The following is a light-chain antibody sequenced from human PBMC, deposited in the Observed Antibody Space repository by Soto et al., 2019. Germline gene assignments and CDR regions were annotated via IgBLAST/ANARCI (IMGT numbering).Light chain of an antibody. CDR1: SSNIGAGYP. CDR2: GNS. Sequence: QPVLTQPPSVSGAPGQRVTISCTGSSSNIGAGYPVHWYQQFPGTAPKLLIFGNSNRPSGVPDRFSGSKSGTSASLAITWLQAEDEADYYCQSFDSSLSGALFGGGTKLTVL. V-gene: IGLV1-40*01. J-gene: IGLJ2*01. CDR3: QSFDSSLSGAL.